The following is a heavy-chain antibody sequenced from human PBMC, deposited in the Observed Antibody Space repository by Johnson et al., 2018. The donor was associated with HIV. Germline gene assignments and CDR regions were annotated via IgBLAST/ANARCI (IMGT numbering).Heavy chain of an antibody. CDR3: ASYVDDPGHVSMIPGGAFDV. V-gene: IGHV3-9*01. J-gene: IGHJ3*01. Sequence: VLLLESGGGLVQPGRSLRLSCTASGFTFGDYAMHWVRQAPGKGLEWVSGISWNSGSIGYADSVKGRFTISRDNAKNSLYLQMNSLRAEDTAMYYCASYVDDPGHVSMIPGGAFDVWGQGTMVTVSS. CDR2: ISWNSGSI. D-gene: IGHD3-22*01. CDR1: GFTFGDYA.